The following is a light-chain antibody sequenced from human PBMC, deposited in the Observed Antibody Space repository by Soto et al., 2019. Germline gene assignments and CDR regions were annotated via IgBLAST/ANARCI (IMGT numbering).Light chain of an antibody. Sequence: DIQMTQSPSSLSASVGDRVTITCRASQSIRSYLNCYQQKPGKTPNLLINAASSLQSGVPSRFSGSGSGTDFTLTISSLQPEDFATYYCQQSYDTPYTFGQGTKLEIK. CDR2: AAS. V-gene: IGKV1-39*01. CDR3: QQSYDTPYT. J-gene: IGKJ2*01. CDR1: QSIRSY.